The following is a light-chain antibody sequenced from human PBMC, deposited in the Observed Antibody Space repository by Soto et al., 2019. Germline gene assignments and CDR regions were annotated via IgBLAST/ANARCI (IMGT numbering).Light chain of an antibody. CDR3: QQYNNWPLT. J-gene: IGKJ5*01. V-gene: IGKV3-15*01. Sequence: ERVMTQSPVTLSVSPGERATLSCRASQSVTTNLAWYQQKPGQAPRLLIYGASTRATGTPARFSGSGSGTEFTLTISSLQSEDFAVYYCQQYNNWPLTFGQVTRLEIK. CDR1: QSVTTN. CDR2: GAS.